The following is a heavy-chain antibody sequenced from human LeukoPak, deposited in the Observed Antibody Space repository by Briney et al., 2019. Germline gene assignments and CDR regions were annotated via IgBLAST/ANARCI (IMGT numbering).Heavy chain of an antibody. J-gene: IGHJ4*02. V-gene: IGHV3-74*01. CDR3: SRTLFGMVNY. CDR2: INSDGSTT. D-gene: IGHD3-3*01. CDR1: GFTFSSYW. Sequence: PGGSLRLPCAASGFTFSSYWMHWVRHAPGKGLVWVSRINSDGSTTSYMDSVKGRFTISRDNAKNTVYLQMNSLRADDTAVYYCSRTLFGMVNYWGQGTLVIVSS.